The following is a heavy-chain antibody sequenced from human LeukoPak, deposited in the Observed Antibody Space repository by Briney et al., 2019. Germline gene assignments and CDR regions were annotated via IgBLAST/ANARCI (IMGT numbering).Heavy chain of an antibody. Sequence: SETLSLTCTVYGGSFSGYYWIWIRQPPGKGLEWIGEINHSGRTNYNPSLKSRVTISVDTSKNEFSLKLSSVTAADTAVYYCARDGGSNNYWFDPWGQGTLVTVSS. D-gene: IGHD4-23*01. V-gene: IGHV4-34*01. CDR2: INHSGRT. J-gene: IGHJ5*02. CDR1: GGSFSGYY. CDR3: ARDGGSNNYWFDP.